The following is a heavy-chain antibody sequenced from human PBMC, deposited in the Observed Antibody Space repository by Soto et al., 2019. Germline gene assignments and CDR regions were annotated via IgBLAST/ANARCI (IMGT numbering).Heavy chain of an antibody. J-gene: IGHJ6*02. CDR2: ISASGTT. V-gene: IGHV4-4*07. D-gene: IGHD1-26*01. Sequence: WTWIRQPAGKGLEWVGRISASGTTNYNPSLESRLAMSMDTSRNIFSLSLISITAADSAVYYCAKEGLRWDAGAMDDWGQGTTVTVS. CDR3: AKEGLRWDAGAMDD.